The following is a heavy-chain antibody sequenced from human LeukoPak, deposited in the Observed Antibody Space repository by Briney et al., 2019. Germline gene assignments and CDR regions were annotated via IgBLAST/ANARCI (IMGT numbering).Heavy chain of an antibody. J-gene: IGHJ4*02. Sequence: SETLSLTCTVSGGSISSYYWSWIRQPPGKGLEWTGYIYYSGSTNYNPSLKSRVTISVDTSKNQFSLKLSSVTAADTAVYYCARRGYSYGQTLFDYWGQGTLVTVSS. CDR2: IYYSGST. D-gene: IGHD5-18*01. V-gene: IGHV4-59*01. CDR3: ARRGYSYGQTLFDY. CDR1: GGSISSYY.